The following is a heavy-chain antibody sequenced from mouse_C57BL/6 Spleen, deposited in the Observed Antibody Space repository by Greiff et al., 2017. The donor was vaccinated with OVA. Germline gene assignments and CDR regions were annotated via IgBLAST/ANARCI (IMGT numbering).Heavy chain of an antibody. V-gene: IGHV1-19*01. D-gene: IGHD3-1*01. CDR2: INPYNGGT. J-gene: IGHJ2*01. CDR1: GYTFTDYY. Sequence: EVKLVESGPVLVKPGASVKMSCKASGYTFTDYYMNWVKQSHGKSLEWIGVINPYNGGTSYNQKFKGKATLTVDKSSSTAYMELNSLTSEDSAVYYCARSGGGYYFDYWGQGTTLTVSS. CDR3: ARSGGGYYFDY.